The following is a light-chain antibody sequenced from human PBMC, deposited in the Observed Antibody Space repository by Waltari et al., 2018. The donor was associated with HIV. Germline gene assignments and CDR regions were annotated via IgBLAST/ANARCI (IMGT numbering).Light chain of an antibody. CDR2: DVS. J-gene: IGLJ1*01. V-gene: IGLV2-14*03. CDR3: SSYTSSSTLGV. CDR1: SSDIGGYNY. Sequence: QSALTQPASVSGSPGQSITISCTGTSSDIGGYNYVSWYQQHPSKAPKLMISDVSHRPSGVSNRFSGYKSGNTASLTISGLQAEDEADYYCSSYTSSSTLGVFGSGTKVTVL.